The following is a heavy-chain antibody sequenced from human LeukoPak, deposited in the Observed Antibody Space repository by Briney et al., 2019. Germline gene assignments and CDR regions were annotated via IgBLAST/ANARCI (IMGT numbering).Heavy chain of an antibody. J-gene: IGHJ6*02. CDR2: ISSSSSYI. CDR1: GFTFSSYS. D-gene: IGHD5-12*01. V-gene: IGHV3-21*04. Sequence: GSLRLSCAASGFTFSSYSMNWVRQAPGKGLEWVSSISSSSSYIYYADSVKGRFTISRDNAKNSLYLQMNSLRAEDTALYFCARGGYSDSDLYYSGMDVWGQGTTVTVSS. CDR3: ARGGYSDSDLYYSGMDV.